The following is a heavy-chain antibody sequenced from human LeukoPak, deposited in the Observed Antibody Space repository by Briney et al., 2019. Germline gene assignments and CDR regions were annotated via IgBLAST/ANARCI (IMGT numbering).Heavy chain of an antibody. J-gene: IGHJ4*02. D-gene: IGHD6-13*01. CDR2: ISWNSGSI. CDR1: GFTFDDYA. CDR3: AKSPVVAAAADY. V-gene: IGHV3-9*01. Sequence: VQPGRSLRLSCAASGFTFDDYAMHWVRQAPGKGLEWVSGISWNSGSIGYADSVKGRFTISRDNAKNSLYLQMNSLRAEDTALYYCAKSPVVAAAADYWGQGTLVTVSS.